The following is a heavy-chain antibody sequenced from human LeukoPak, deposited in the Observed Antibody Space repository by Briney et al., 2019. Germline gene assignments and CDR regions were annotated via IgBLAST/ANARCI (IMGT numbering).Heavy chain of an antibody. CDR2: ISYDGSNE. Sequence: GGSLRLSCAASGFTFSSYAMHWVRQAPGKGLEWVAVISYDGSNEYYADSVKGRFTISRDNSKNTLYLQMNSLRAEDTAVYYCARARGYSGYASLDYWGQGTLVTVSS. D-gene: IGHD5-12*01. V-gene: IGHV3-30-3*01. CDR1: GFTFSSYA. J-gene: IGHJ4*02. CDR3: ARARGYSGYASLDY.